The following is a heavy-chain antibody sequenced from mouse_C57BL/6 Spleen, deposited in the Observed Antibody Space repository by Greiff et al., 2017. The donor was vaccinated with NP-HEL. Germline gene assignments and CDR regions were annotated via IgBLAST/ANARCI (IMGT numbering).Heavy chain of an antibody. V-gene: IGHV1-15*01. D-gene: IGHD1-1*01. CDR2: IDPETGGT. CDR1: GYTFTDYE. CDR3: TRTNYYGSFPL. Sequence: VQLQQSGAELVRPGASVTLSCKASGYTFTDYEMHWVKQTPVHGLEWIGAIDPETGGTAYNQKFKGKAILTADKSSSTAYMELRSLTSEDSAVYYCTRTNYYGSFPLWGQGTLVTVSA. J-gene: IGHJ3*01.